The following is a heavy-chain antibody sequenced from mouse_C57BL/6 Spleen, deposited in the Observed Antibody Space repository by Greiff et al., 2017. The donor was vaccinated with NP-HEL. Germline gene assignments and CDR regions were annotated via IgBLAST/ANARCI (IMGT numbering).Heavy chain of an antibody. V-gene: IGHV7-3*01. CDR3: ARNWDGAMDY. D-gene: IGHD4-1*01. Sequence: EVHLVESGGGLVQPGGSLSLSCAASGFTFTDYYMSWVRQPPGKALEWLGFIRNKANGYTTEYSASVKGRFTISRDNSQSILYLQMNALRAEDSATYYCARNWDGAMDYWGQGTSVTVSS. J-gene: IGHJ4*01. CDR2: IRNKANGYTT. CDR1: GFTFTDYY.